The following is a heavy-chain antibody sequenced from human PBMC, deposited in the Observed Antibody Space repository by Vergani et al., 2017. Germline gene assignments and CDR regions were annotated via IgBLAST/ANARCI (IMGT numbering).Heavy chain of an antibody. CDR1: GFTFIMHA. CDR2: LSASDRRT. D-gene: IGHD6-19*01. J-gene: IGHJ3*02. CDR3: AKVGRSEVAGTFGAFDI. V-gene: IGHV3-23*04. Sequence: VQLVESGGGVVQPGGSLRLSCAASGFTFIMHAMSWVRQAPGKGLEWVSTLSASDRRTHYADSVKARFTISRDNSKNTLFLHMNSLRPEDTAVYYCAKVGRSEVAGTFGAFDIWGQGTMVTVSS.